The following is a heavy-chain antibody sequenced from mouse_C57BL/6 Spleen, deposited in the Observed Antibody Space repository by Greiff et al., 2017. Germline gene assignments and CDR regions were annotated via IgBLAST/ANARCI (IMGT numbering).Heavy chain of an antibody. D-gene: IGHD2-4*01. CDR1: GYAFSSSW. CDR3: ARDGGYDYLYFDY. Sequence: VQLQESGPELVKPGASVKISCKASGYAFSSSWMNWVKQRPGKGLEWIGRIYPGDGDTNYNGKFKGKATLTADKSSSTAYMQLSSLTSEDSAVYFCARDGGYDYLYFDYWGQGTTLTVSS. J-gene: IGHJ2*01. V-gene: IGHV1-82*01. CDR2: IYPGDGDT.